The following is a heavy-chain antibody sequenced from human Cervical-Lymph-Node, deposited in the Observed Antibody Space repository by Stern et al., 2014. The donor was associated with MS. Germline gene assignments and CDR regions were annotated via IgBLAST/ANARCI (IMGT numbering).Heavy chain of an antibody. CDR3: ARMVEGSYNLFPEFLDL. V-gene: IGHV4-31*03. D-gene: IGHD2-2*02. Sequence: QVQLQESGPGLVKPSQTLSLTCTVSGGSINSGGYYWSWIRQPPGKGLEWIGYISYSGTTYYKSSLKSRITMSLDTSKNQFSLKLTSVTAADTALYYCARMVEGSYNLFPEFLDLWGQGTLVTVSS. J-gene: IGHJ5*02. CDR1: GGSINSGGYY. CDR2: ISYSGTT.